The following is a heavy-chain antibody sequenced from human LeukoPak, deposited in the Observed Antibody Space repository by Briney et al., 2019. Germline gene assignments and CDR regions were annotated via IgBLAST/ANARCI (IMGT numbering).Heavy chain of an antibody. CDR3: ASHIAARPADFFDY. CDR2: IVVGSGNT. D-gene: IGHD6-6*01. J-gene: IGHJ4*02. CDR1: GFTFTSSA. V-gene: IGHV1-58*02. Sequence: GASVKVSCKASGFTFTSSAMQWVRQARGQRLEWIGWIVVGSGNTNYAQKFQGRVTITADKSTSTAYMELSSLRSEDTAVYYCASHIAARPADFFDYWGQGTLVTVSS.